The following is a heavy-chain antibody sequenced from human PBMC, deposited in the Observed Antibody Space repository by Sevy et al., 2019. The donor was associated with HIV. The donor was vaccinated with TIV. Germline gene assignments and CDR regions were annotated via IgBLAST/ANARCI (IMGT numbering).Heavy chain of an antibody. CDR1: GFTFSNYN. D-gene: IGHD3-10*01. J-gene: IGHJ6*03. Sequence: GGSLRLSCTASGFTFSNYNMNWVRQAPGKGLEWNSYISSNIRTIYHADSVKGRFTISRDNAKNSLYVQMNSLRDEDKAVYYCARSSIYNYLEVWGKGTTVTVSS. CDR2: ISSNIRTI. CDR3: ARSSIYNYLEV. V-gene: IGHV3-48*02.